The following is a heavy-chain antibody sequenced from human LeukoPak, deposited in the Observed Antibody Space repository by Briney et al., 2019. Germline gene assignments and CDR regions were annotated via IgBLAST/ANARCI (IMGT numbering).Heavy chain of an antibody. Sequence: ASVKVSCKASGGTFSSYGISWVRQAPGQGLEWMGRIIPILGIANYAQKFQGRVTITADKSTSTAYMELSSLRSEDTAVYYCARYDSSSWYGWFDPWGQGTLVTVSS. CDR2: IIPILGIA. J-gene: IGHJ5*02. CDR1: GGTFSSYG. V-gene: IGHV1-69*04. D-gene: IGHD6-13*01. CDR3: ARYDSSSWYGWFDP.